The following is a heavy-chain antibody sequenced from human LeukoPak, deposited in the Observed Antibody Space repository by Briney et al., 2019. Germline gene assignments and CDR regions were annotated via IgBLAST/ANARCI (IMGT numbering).Heavy chain of an antibody. CDR3: FTFGGVIVFGPLAFDI. J-gene: IGHJ3*02. D-gene: IGHD3-16*02. CDR2: INTNTGNS. V-gene: IGHV7-4-1*02. Sequence: ASVKVSCKASGYTFTSYAMNWVRQAPGQGLEWMGWINTNTGNSTYAQGFTGRFVFSLDTSVGTAYLQISSLKAEDTAVYYCFTFGGVIVFGPLAFDIWGQGTMVTVSS. CDR1: GYTFTSYA.